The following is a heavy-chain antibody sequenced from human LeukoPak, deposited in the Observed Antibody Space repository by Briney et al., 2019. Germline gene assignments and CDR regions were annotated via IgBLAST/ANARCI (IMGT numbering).Heavy chain of an antibody. Sequence: HAGGSLRLSCAASGFTFSSYAMSWVRQAPGKGLEWVSTISGSVGRTYYADSVKGRFTISRDNSKNTLYLQMNSLRAEDTAVYYCAKGVYGDYGGLVYWGQGTLVTVSS. J-gene: IGHJ4*02. CDR1: GFTFSSYA. D-gene: IGHD4-17*01. V-gene: IGHV3-23*01. CDR2: ISGSVGRT. CDR3: AKGVYGDYGGLVY.